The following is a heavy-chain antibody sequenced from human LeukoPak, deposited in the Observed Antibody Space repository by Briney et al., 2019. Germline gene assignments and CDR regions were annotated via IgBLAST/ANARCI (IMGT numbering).Heavy chain of an antibody. CDR2: IYYSGST. CDR1: GGSISSYY. V-gene: IGHV4-59*08. D-gene: IGHD2-21*01. J-gene: IGHJ2*01. CDR3: VKDKDATYSNFDF. Sequence: SETLSLTCTVSGGSISSYYWSWIRQPPGKGLEWIGYIYYSGSTNYNPSLKSRVTISVDTSKNQFSLKLSSVTAADTALYYCVKDKDATYSNFDFWGRGTLVTVSS.